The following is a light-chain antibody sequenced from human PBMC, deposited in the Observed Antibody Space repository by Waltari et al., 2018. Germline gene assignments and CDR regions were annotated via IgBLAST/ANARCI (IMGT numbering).Light chain of an antibody. J-gene: IGKJ4*01. CDR2: MGS. V-gene: IGKV2-28*01. Sequence: DIVMTQSPLSLPVTPGEPASISCRSSQSLLHGDGRNFLDWYLQKRGQSPQLLIYMGSNRASGVPDRFSGSGSGTYFTLKISRVEAEDVGVYYCMQARQPPYTFGGGTKVEIK. CDR3: MQARQPPYT. CDR1: QSLLHGDGRNF.